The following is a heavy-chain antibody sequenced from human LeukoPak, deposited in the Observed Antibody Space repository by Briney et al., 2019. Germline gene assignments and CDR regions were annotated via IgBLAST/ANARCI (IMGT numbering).Heavy chain of an antibody. J-gene: IGHJ5*02. CDR1: GGSFSGYY. D-gene: IGHD3-22*01. CDR3: ARGLKGYYDSSGYYLVYWFDP. CDR2: INHSGST. Sequence: SETLSLTCAVYGGSFSGYYWSWIRQPPGKGLEWIGEINHSGSTNYNPSLKSRVTISVDTSKNQFSLKLSSVTAADTAVYYCARGLKGYYDSSGYYLVYWFDPWGQGTLVTVSS. V-gene: IGHV4-34*01.